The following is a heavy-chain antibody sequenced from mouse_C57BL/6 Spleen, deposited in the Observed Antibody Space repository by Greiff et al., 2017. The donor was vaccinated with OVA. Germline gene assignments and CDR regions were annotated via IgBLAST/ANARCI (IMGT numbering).Heavy chain of an antibody. CDR2: IYPRSGNT. CDR1: GYTFTSYG. V-gene: IGHV1-81*01. J-gene: IGHJ2*01. D-gene: IGHD4-1*01. Sequence: VKLQQSGAELARPGASVKLSCKASGYTFTSYGISWVKQRTGQGLEWIGEIYPRSGNTYYNEKFKGKATLTADKSSSTAYMELRSLTSEDSAVYFCARRDWDGYYFDDWGQGTTLTVSS. CDR3: ARRDWDGYYFDD.